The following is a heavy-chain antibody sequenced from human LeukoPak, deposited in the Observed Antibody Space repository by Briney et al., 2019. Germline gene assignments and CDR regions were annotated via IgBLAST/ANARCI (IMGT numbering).Heavy chain of an antibody. V-gene: IGHV3-23*01. CDR3: AKPLATGWYVNEY. J-gene: IGHJ4*02. Sequence: GGSLRLSCAASGFTFSSYAMSWVRQAPGKGLEWVSISSNSGSSTHYAGSMKGRFTISRDNSKDTLYLQMSSLRVEDTAVYYCAKPLATGWYVNEYWGQGTLVTVSS. CDR1: GFTFSSYA. CDR2: SSNSGSST. D-gene: IGHD6-19*01.